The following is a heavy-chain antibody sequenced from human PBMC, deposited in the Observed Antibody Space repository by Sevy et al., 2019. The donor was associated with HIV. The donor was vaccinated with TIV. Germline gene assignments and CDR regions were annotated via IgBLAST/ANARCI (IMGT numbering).Heavy chain of an antibody. CDR3: ARACPRRDYGSGSYYYYYYGMDV. CDR1: GGSISSGGYY. CDR2: IYYSGST. J-gene: IGHJ6*02. Sequence: SETLSLTCTVSGGSISSGGYYWSWIRQHPGKGLEWIGYIYYSGSTYYNQSLKSRVTISVDTSKNQFSLKLSSVTAADTAVYYCARACPRRDYGSGSYYYYYYGMDVWGQGTTVTVSS. V-gene: IGHV4-31*03. D-gene: IGHD3-10*01.